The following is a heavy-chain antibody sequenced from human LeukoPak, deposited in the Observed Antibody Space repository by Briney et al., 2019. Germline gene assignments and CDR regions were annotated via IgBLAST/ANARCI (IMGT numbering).Heavy chain of an antibody. CDR3: ATRDFDIGLFDP. CDR2: YYYSGST. CDR1: GGSISTRTYY. V-gene: IGHV4-39*01. J-gene: IGHJ5*02. D-gene: IGHD3-22*01. Sequence: SETLSLTCTVSGGSISTRTYYWAWVRQPPGKGLEWIGSYYYSGSTYYHPSLKSRVTISADTSRNQFSLRLNFVTAADTAVYYCATRDFDIGLFDPWGQGTLVTVSS.